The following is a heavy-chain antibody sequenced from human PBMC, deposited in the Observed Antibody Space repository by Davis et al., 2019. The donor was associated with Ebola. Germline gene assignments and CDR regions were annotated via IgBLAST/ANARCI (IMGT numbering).Heavy chain of an antibody. D-gene: IGHD1-1*01. V-gene: IGHV1-2*02. J-gene: IGHJ6*02. CDR2: INPNSGGT. CDR3: ARPRPRYNWNDYYGMDV. Sequence: ASVKVSCKASGYTFTGYYMHWVRQAPGQGLERMGWINPNSGGTNYAQKFQGRVTMTRDTSISTAYMELSRLRSDDTAVYYCARPRPRYNWNDYYGMDVWGQGTTVTVSS. CDR1: GYTFTGYY.